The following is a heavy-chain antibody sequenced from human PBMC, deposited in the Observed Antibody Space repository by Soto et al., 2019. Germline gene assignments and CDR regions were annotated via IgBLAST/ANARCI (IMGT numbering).Heavy chain of an antibody. CDR1: GFTFCSYW. V-gene: IGHV3-7*04. CDR2: IKQDGSEK. Sequence: PGGSRRLYCAASGFTFCSYWMNWVRQAPGKGLEWVANIKQDGSEKYYVESVKGRFTISRDNAKNSLYLQMNSLRAEDTAVYYCARFYYDSSGYLPSPYYYYYGMDVWGQGTTVTVSS. CDR3: ARFYYDSSGYLPSPYYYYYGMDV. J-gene: IGHJ6*02. D-gene: IGHD3-22*01.